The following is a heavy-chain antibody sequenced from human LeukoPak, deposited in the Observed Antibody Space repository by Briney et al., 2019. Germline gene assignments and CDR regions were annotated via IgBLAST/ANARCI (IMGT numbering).Heavy chain of an antibody. J-gene: IGHJ4*02. CDR2: ISYDGSNK. V-gene: IGHV3-30-3*01. CDR1: GFTFSSYA. D-gene: IGHD6-19*01. Sequence: GGSLRLSCAASGFTFSSYAMHWVRQAPGKGLEWMAVISYDGSNKYYADSVKGRFTISRDNSKNTLYLQMNSLRAEDTAVYYCARAPIAVAGIVYVDYWGQGTLVTVSS. CDR3: ARAPIAVAGIVYVDY.